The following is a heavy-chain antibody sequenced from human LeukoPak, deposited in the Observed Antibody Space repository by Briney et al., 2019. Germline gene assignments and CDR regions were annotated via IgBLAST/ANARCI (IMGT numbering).Heavy chain of an antibody. J-gene: IGHJ4*02. V-gene: IGHV5-51*01. CDR1: GYSFSSYW. Sequence: PGESLKISCKGSGYSFSSYWIGWVRQMPGKGLEWMGIIYPGDSGTRYSPSFQGQVTISADKSISTAFLQWSSLKASDTAMYYCATLYSSTWPIYWGQGTLVTVSS. CDR2: IYPGDSGT. D-gene: IGHD6-13*01. CDR3: ATLYSSTWPIY.